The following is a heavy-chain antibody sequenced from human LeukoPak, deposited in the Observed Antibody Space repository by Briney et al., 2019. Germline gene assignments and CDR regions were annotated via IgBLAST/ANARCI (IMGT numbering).Heavy chain of an antibody. CDR3: ARVVVVAAGHDY. D-gene: IGHD2-15*01. V-gene: IGHV4-34*01. CDR2: INHSGST. J-gene: IGHJ4*02. Sequence: KPSETLSPTCAVHGGSFSGYCWGWIGQPPRKGLEWIGEINHSGSTNYNPSLKSRVTISVDTSKNQFSLKLSSVTAADTAVYYCARVVVVAAGHDYWGQGTLVTVSS. CDR1: GGSFSGYC.